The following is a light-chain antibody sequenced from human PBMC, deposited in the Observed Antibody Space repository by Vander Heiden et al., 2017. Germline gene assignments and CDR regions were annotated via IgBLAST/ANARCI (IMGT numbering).Light chain of an antibody. CDR1: QSISSW. Sequence: SVGDRVTITCRASQSISSWLAWYQQKPGKAPKLLIYKASSLESGVPSRFSGSGSGTEFTLTISSLQPDDFATYYCQQYNSYSPRAFGQGTKVEIK. CDR3: QQYNSYSPRA. J-gene: IGKJ1*01. V-gene: IGKV1-5*03. CDR2: KAS.